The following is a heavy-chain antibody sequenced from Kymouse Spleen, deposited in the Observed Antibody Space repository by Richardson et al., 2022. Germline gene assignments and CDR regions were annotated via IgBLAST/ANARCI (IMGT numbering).Heavy chain of an antibody. Sequence: EVQLVESGGGLVQPGGSLRLSCAASGFTFSSYAMSWVRQAPGKGLEWVSAISGSGGSTYYADSVKGRFTISRDNSKNTLYLQMNSLRAEDTAVYYCAKAAYYDILTGYSLFDYWGQGTLVTVSS. J-gene: IGHJ4*02. CDR1: GFTFSSYA. V-gene: IGHV3-23*04. CDR2: ISGSGGST. CDR3: AKAAYYDILTGYSLFDY. D-gene: IGHD3-9*01.